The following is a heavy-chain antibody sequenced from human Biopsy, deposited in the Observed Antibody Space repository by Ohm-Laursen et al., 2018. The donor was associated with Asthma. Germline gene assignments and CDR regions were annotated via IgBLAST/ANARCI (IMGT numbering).Heavy chain of an antibody. Sequence: ASVKDSCKASGYTFINYAIHWVRQAPGQRLEWMGWINAGNGNTKYSQKFQGRVTITRDTSASTAYMDLSSLRSEDTAVYYCARTYYDFLTGQVNDAFDIWGQGTMVTVSS. V-gene: IGHV1-3*01. CDR1: GYTFINYA. J-gene: IGHJ3*02. CDR2: INAGNGNT. D-gene: IGHD3-9*01. CDR3: ARTYYDFLTGQVNDAFDI.